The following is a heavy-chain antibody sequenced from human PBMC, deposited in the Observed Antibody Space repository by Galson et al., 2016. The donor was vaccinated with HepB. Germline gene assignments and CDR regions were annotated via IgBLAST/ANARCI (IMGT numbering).Heavy chain of an antibody. D-gene: IGHD4-17*01. CDR3: ARRLRLRHHFDS. Sequence: SETLSLTCALYGGSFNNNSWTWIRQTPGKGLESIGEISQSGSTHYNPSLRSRVTISIDTSRSQFSLRLNSVTAADTGFYYCARRLRLRHHFDSWGQGTLVTVSS. J-gene: IGHJ4*02. V-gene: IGHV4-34*01. CDR1: GGSFNNNS. CDR2: ISQSGST.